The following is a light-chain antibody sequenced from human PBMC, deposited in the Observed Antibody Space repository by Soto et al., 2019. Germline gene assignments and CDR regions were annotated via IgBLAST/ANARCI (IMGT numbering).Light chain of an antibody. CDR2: GAS. CDR1: QSVSSN. Sequence: EVVMTQSTATLSVSPGERATLSCRASQSVSSNLAWYQQKPGQAPRLLIYGASTRATGIPDRFSGSGSGTDFSLTIRGLKPEDFAVYYCQQYRMSPNTCGQGTLL. CDR3: QQYRMSPNT. J-gene: IGKJ5*01. V-gene: IGKV3D-15*02.